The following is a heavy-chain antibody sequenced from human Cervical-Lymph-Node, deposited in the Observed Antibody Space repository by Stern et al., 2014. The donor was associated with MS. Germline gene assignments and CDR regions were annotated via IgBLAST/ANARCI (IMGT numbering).Heavy chain of an antibody. CDR3: ARATDL. CDR2: IYYSGTT. Sequence: QLQLQESGPGLLRPSETLSLTCTVSGASIDHPFWSWIRQPPGKGLEWIGYIYYSGTTNYNASLKGRVAISIDTSRTQFSLRLSSVTAADTAVYYCARATDLWGQGTLVAVSS. V-gene: IGHV4-59*11. CDR1: GASIDHPF. J-gene: IGHJ5*02.